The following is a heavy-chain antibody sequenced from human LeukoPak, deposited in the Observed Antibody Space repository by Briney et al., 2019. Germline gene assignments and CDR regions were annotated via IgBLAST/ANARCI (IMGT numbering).Heavy chain of an antibody. V-gene: IGHV4-39*01. D-gene: IGHD3-9*01. CDR2: IYYSGST. CDR3: ARSFYDILTGYQPFDY. J-gene: IGHJ4*02. CDR1: GGSISSSSYY. Sequence: SETLSPTCTVSGGSISSSSYYWGWIRQPPGKGLEWIGSIYYSGSTYYNPSLKSRVTISVDTSKNRFSLKLSSVTAADTAVYYCARSFYDILTGYQPFDYWGQGTLVTVSS.